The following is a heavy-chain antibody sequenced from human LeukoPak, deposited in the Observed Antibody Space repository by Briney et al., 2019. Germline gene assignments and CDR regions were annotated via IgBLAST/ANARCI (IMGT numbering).Heavy chain of an antibody. V-gene: IGHV3-53*01. D-gene: IGHD3-9*01. Sequence: GGSLRLSCAASGFTVSSNYMSWVRQAPGKGLEWVSVIYSGGRTYYADSVKGRFTISRDNSKNTLYLQMNSLRAEDTAVYYCAREDILTGFDYWGQGTLVTVSS. CDR3: AREDILTGFDY. J-gene: IGHJ4*02. CDR2: IYSGGRT. CDR1: GFTVSSNY.